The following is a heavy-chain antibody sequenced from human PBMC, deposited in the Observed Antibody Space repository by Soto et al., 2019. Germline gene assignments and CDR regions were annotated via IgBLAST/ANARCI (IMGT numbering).Heavy chain of an antibody. CDR2: IKQDGSEK. D-gene: IGHD7-27*01. Sequence: GGSLRLSCAASGFTFSSYWMSWVRQAPGKGLEWVANIKQDGSEKYYVDSVKGRFTISRDNAKKSLYLQMNSLRAEDAAVYYCARRAGDQGRDAFDIWGQGTMVTVSS. CDR1: GFTFSSYW. V-gene: IGHV3-7*01. J-gene: IGHJ3*02. CDR3: ARRAGDQGRDAFDI.